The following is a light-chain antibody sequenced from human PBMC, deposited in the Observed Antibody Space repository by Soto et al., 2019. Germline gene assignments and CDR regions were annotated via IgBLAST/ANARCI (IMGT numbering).Light chain of an antibody. V-gene: IGKV1-39*01. CDR2: AAS. CDR1: QSISSY. J-gene: IGKJ1*01. Sequence: DIQMTQSLSSQWGCVGERVSVTVRASQSISSYLNWYQQKPGKAPKLLIYAASSLQSGVPSRFSGSGSGTDFTLTISSLQPEDFATYYCQQSYSTSWTLGQGTKVDIK. CDR3: QQSYSTSWT.